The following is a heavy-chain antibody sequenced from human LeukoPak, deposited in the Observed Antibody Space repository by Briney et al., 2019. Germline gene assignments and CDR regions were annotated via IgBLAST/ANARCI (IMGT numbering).Heavy chain of an antibody. CDR2: ISGSGGST. CDR3: AKASRGGPSGTDY. J-gene: IGHJ4*02. V-gene: IGHV3-23*01. CDR1: GFTFSSYS. D-gene: IGHD1-1*01. Sequence: GGSLRLSCAASGFTFSSYSMNWVRQAPGKGLEWVSAISGSGGSTYYADSVKGRFTISRDNSKNTLYLQMNSLRAEDTAVYYCAKASRGGPSGTDYWGQGTLVTVSS.